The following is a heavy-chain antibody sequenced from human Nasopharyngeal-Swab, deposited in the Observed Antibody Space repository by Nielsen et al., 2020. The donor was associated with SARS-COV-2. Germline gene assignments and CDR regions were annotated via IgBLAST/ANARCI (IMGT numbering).Heavy chain of an antibody. Sequence: WIRRPPGKGLEWIGYIYYSGSTNYNPSLKSRVTISVDTSKNQFSLKLSSVTAADTAVYYCARGAGRWETSGSYPWWGDYYYYGMDVWGQGTTVTVSS. CDR2: IYYSGST. J-gene: IGHJ6*02. V-gene: IGHV4-59*01. CDR3: ARGAGRWETSGSYPWWGDYYYYGMDV. D-gene: IGHD1-26*01.